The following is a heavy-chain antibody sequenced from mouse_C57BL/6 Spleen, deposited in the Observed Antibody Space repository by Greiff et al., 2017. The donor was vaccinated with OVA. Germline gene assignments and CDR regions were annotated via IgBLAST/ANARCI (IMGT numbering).Heavy chain of an antibody. Sequence: EVQLVESGGGLVKPGGSLKLSCAASGFTFSDYGMHWVRQAPEKGLEWVAYISSGSSTIYYADTVKGRFTISRDNAKNTLFLQMTSLRSEDTAMYYCARPPYYYGSSYAPFFAYWGQGTLVTVSA. J-gene: IGHJ3*01. D-gene: IGHD1-1*01. CDR1: GFTFSDYG. CDR3: ARPPYYYGSSYAPFFAY. V-gene: IGHV5-17*01. CDR2: ISSGSSTI.